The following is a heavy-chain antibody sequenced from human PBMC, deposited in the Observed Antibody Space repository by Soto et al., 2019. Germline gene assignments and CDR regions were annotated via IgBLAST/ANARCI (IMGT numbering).Heavy chain of an antibody. CDR1: GFSLSNGKVG. D-gene: IGHD6-19*01. J-gene: IGHJ6*03. Sequence: HVALKESGPVLVKPTETLTLTCTVSGFSLSNGKVGVSWIRQPPGKALEWLAHIFSNDEKSYRTSLKSSLTIPEDTSKSQVVLTMTNVDPLDTATYYCARILFGRSVAGGYFYMVVWGKGTTVTVSS. V-gene: IGHV2-26*01. CDR2: IFSNDEK. CDR3: ARILFGRSVAGGYFYMVV.